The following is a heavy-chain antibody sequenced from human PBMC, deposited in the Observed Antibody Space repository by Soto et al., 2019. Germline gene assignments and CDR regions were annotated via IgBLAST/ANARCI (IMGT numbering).Heavy chain of an antibody. CDR1: GYPFTGYY. V-gene: IGHV1-2*02. CDR2: INPNSGGT. CDR3: ARDLASYDSLPLVSYYGRDF. D-gene: IGHD3-9*01. Sequence: QVQLVQSGAEVKKPGASVKVSCKASGYPFTGYYMHWVRQAPGQGLEWMGWINPNSGGTNYAQKFRGRATMNRDTTIRTAYMELSRLRCDDTAVNYGARDLASYDSLPLVSYYGRDFWGQGSTVTVSS. J-gene: IGHJ6*02.